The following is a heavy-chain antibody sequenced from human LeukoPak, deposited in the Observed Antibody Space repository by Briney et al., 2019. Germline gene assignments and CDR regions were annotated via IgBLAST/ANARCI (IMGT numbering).Heavy chain of an antibody. CDR1: GFTVSSNY. CDR3: ARGRYYGSGSPIYADY. V-gene: IGHV3-66*01. CDR2: IYSGGST. D-gene: IGHD3-10*01. Sequence: GGSLRLSCAASGFTVSSNYMSWVRQAPGKGLEWVSVIYSGGSTYYADSVKGSFTISRDNSKNPLYLQMNSLSAEDTAVYYCARGRYYGSGSPIYADYWGQGTLVTVSS. J-gene: IGHJ4*02.